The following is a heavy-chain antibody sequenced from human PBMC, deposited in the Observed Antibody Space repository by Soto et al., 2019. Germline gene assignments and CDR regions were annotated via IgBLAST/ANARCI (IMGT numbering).Heavy chain of an antibody. V-gene: IGHV4-39*01. J-gene: IGHJ6*03. CDR2: IYYSGST. Sequence: PSETLSLTCTVSGGSISSSSYYWGWIRRPPGKGLEWIGSIYYSGSTYYNPSLKSRVTISVDTSKNQFSLKLSSVTAADTAVYYCARHTGSRLSDRYYYYYMDVWGKGTTVTVSS. CDR1: GGSISSSSYY. CDR3: ARHTGSRLSDRYYYYYMDV. D-gene: IGHD4-17*01.